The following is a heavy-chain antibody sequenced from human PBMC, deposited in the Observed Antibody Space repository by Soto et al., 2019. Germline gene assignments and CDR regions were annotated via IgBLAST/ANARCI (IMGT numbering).Heavy chain of an antibody. V-gene: IGHV1-18*04. J-gene: IGHJ5*02. CDR1: GYIFVDYG. Sequence: GASVKVSCKASGYIFVDYGFSWVRQAPGQGLEWMGWVSAHNGNTHYVQKFQGRVTMTTDTSTSTAFMELRTLRYDDTAVYYCARVPTPTQGDSNKHTWLDPGGHGTLVTVSS. CDR3: ARVPTPTQGDSNKHTWLDP. D-gene: IGHD3-10*01. CDR2: VSAHNGNT.